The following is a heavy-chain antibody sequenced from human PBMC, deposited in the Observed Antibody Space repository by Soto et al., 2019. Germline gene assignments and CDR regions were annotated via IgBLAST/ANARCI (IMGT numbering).Heavy chain of an antibody. CDR3: ARVLMDVNIVATIQDY. D-gene: IGHD5-12*01. Sequence: SETLSLTCAVSGGSISSGGYSWSWIRQPPGKGLEWIGYIYHSGSTYYNPSLKSRVTISVDTSKNQFSLKLSSVTAADTAVYYCARVLMDVNIVATIQDYWGQGTLVTVSS. J-gene: IGHJ4*02. CDR2: IYHSGST. V-gene: IGHV4-30-2*01. CDR1: GGSISSGGYS.